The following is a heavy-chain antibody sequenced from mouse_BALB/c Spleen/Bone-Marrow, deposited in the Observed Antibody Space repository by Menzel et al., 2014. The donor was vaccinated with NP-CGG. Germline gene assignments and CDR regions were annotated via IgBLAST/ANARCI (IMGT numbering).Heavy chain of an antibody. CDR3: ARGGITTVVPYSMDY. CDR1: GYAFTNYL. CDR2: IDPRSGGT. Sequence: QVQLQQSGAELVRPGTSVKVSCKASGYAFTNYLIEWVKQRPGQGLEWIGVIDPRSGGTDYNEKFKGKAPLTADKSSSTAYMQLNSLTSVDSAVYVCARGGITTVVPYSMDYWGQGTSVTVSS. V-gene: IGHV1-54*03. D-gene: IGHD1-1*01. J-gene: IGHJ4*01.